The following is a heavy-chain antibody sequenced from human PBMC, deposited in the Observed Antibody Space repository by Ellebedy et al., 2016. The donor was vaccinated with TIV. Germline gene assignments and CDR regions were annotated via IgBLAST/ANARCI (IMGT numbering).Heavy chain of an antibody. CDR3: ARDSPATGTTSDY. CDR2: INTDGSSI. Sequence: HTGGSLRLSCAASGFTFRSFWMQWVRQAPGKGLVWVSRINTDGSSITYADSVKGRFTISRDNAKHTLYLQMNSLRAEDTAVYYCARDSPATGTTSDYWGQGTLVTVSS. V-gene: IGHV3-74*01. CDR1: GFTFRSFW. D-gene: IGHD1-1*01. J-gene: IGHJ4*02.